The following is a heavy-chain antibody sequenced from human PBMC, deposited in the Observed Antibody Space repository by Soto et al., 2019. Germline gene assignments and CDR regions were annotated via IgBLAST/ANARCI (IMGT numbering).Heavy chain of an antibody. D-gene: IGHD2-2*01. V-gene: IGHV3-64D*08. Sequence: GGSLRLSCSASGFTFSSYAMHWVRQAPGKGLEYVSAISSNGGSTYYADSVKGRFTISRDNSKNALYLQMSSLRAEDTAVYYCVKDQYQLLLYNWFDPWGQGTLVTVSS. CDR3: VKDQYQLLLYNWFDP. J-gene: IGHJ5*02. CDR2: ISSNGGST. CDR1: GFTFSSYA.